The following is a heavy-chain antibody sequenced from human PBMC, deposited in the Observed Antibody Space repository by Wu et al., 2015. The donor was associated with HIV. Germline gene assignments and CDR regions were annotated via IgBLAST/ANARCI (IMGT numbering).Heavy chain of an antibody. D-gene: IGHD3-10*01. CDR3: ARALGSTRFGEFPLADD. CDR2: INPSVGST. CDR1: GYTFTSYY. Sequence: QVQLVQSGTEVKKPGASVKVSCKASGYTFTSYYMHWVRQAPGQGLEWMGIINPSVGSTSYAQSFQGRITMTRDTSTNTVYMELNSLRSEDTAIYYCARALGSTRFGEFPLADDWGQGRWSPSP. J-gene: IGHJ4*02. V-gene: IGHV1-46*01.